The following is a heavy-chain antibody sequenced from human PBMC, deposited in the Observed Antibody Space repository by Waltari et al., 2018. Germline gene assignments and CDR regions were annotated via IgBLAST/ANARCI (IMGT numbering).Heavy chain of an antibody. CDR2: IRYDGSYV. D-gene: IGHD1-26*01. Sequence: QIQLVESGGGGVQPGGSLKLSCAASGFRVGRYAMNWVRQAPGGGLEWLSYIRYDGSYVVHADSVKGRFSMSRDNSKKEIFLQMDSLKSDDTAVYYCTREMGGSYAMDVWGRGTSVTVSS. CDR1: GFRVGRYA. CDR3: TREMGGSYAMDV. V-gene: IGHV3-30*06. J-gene: IGHJ6*02.